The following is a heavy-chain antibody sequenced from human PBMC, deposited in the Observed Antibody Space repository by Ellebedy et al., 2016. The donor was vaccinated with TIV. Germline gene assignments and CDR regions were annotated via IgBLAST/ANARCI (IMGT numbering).Heavy chain of an antibody. CDR2: ISSSGSTT. J-gene: IGHJ4*02. CDR3: ARDDSSGYPRYFDY. Sequence: GGSLRLSCAASGFHFSSYDVNWVRQAPGRGLEWLSYISSSGSTTTSSASGPGRFTISRDNAKNSLYLQMNSLRAEDTAVYYCARDDSSGYPRYFDYWGQGTLVTVSS. V-gene: IGHV3-48*03. D-gene: IGHD3-22*01. CDR1: GFHFSSYD.